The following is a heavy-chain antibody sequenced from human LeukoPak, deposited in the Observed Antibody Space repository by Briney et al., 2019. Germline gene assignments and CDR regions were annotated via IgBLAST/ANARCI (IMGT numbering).Heavy chain of an antibody. CDR1: GFTFSSYA. CDR2: ISGSGGST. Sequence: GGSLRLSCAASGFTFSSYAMSWVRQAPGKGLEWVSAISGSGGSTYYADSVKGRFTISRDNSKNTLYLQMNSLRAEDTAVYYCAKDSPRYYDFWSGYYTGDWFDPWGQGTLVTVSS. V-gene: IGHV3-23*01. J-gene: IGHJ5*02. D-gene: IGHD3-3*01. CDR3: AKDSPRYYDFWSGYYTGDWFDP.